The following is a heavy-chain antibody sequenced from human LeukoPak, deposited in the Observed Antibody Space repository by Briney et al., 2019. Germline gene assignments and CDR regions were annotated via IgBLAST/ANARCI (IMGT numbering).Heavy chain of an antibody. V-gene: IGHV3-7*01. D-gene: IGHD5-12*01. CDR3: ARDFGYDPLDY. CDR1: GFTVSSNY. J-gene: IGHJ4*02. CDR2: IKQDGSEK. Sequence: GGSLRLSCAASGFTVSSNYMSWVRQAPGKGLEWVANIKQDGSEKYYVDSVKGRFTISRDNAKNSLYLQMNSLRAEDTAVYYCARDFGYDPLDYWGQGTLVTVSS.